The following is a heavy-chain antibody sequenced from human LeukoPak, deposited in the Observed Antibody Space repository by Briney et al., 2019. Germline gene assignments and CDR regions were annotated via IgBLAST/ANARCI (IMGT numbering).Heavy chain of an antibody. CDR3: ARSGGYSGYGIDY. CDR2: ISSSSSYI. Sequence: GGSLRLSCAASGFTFSSYSMNWVRQAPGKGLEWVSSISSSSSYIYFADSVKGRFTISRDNAKKSLYLQMNSLRAEDTAVYYCARSGGYSGYGIDYWGQGTLVTVSS. D-gene: IGHD5-12*01. V-gene: IGHV3-21*01. J-gene: IGHJ4*02. CDR1: GFTFSSYS.